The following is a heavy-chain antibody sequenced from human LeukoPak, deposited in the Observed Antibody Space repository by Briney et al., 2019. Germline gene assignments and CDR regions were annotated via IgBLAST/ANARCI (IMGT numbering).Heavy chain of an antibody. V-gene: IGHV1-69*05. CDR1: GGTFSSYT. Sequence: SVKVSCKASGGTFSSYTISWVRQAPGQGVEWMGGIIPFFGTANYAQKFQGRVTITTDESTSTAYMELSSLRSEDTAVYYCARMYSSGWPFDYWGQGTLVTVSS. D-gene: IGHD6-19*01. J-gene: IGHJ4*02. CDR3: ARMYSSGWPFDY. CDR2: IIPFFGTA.